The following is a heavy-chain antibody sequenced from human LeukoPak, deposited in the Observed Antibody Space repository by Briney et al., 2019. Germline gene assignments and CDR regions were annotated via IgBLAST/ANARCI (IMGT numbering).Heavy chain of an antibody. CDR1: GYTFTSYY. Sequence: ASVKVSCKASGYTFTSYYMHWVRQAPGQGLEWMGIINPSGGSTSYAQKFQGRVTMTRDMSTSTVYMELSSLRSDDTAVYYCARDPSHYYYLDVWGKGTTVTVSS. D-gene: IGHD3-9*01. J-gene: IGHJ6*03. V-gene: IGHV1-46*01. CDR2: INPSGGST. CDR3: ARDPSHYYYLDV.